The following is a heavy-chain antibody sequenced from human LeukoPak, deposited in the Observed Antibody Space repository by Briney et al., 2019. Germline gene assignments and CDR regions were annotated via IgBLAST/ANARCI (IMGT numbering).Heavy chain of an antibody. Sequence: PGGSLRLSCAASGFTFSSYGLNWVRQAPGKGLEWVSTIGTSDTSTYYADSVKGRFTISRDISKNTLCLQMNSLRAEDTAIYYCARGPGLHYFDYWGQGTLVTVSS. V-gene: IGHV3-23*01. CDR2: IGTSDTST. CDR3: ARGPGLHYFDY. J-gene: IGHJ4*02. CDR1: GFTFSSYG.